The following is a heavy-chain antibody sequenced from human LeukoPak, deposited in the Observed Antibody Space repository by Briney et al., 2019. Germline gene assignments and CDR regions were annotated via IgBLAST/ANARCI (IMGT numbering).Heavy chain of an antibody. CDR1: GFTFRSYW. V-gene: IGHV3-74*01. CDR3: ARGWFSSGFDY. D-gene: IGHD6-19*01. Sequence: PGGSLRLSCAASGFTFRSYWMHWVRQAPGKGLVWVSRINSDGSSTTYADSVKGRFTISRDNAKNTMYLQMNSLRAEDTAVYYCARGWFSSGFDYWGQGILVAVSS. J-gene: IGHJ4*02. CDR2: INSDGSST.